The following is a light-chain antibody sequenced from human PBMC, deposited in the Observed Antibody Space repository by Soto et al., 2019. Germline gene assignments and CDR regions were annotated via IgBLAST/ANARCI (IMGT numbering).Light chain of an antibody. Sequence: DIVMTQSPLSLPVTPGEPASISCRSSQSLLHRNGYNYLDWYVQKPGQSPQLLIYLGSNRASGVPDRFSVSGSGTDFTLKISSVEAEDVGVYYCMQVLQNPLTFGGGTKVEIK. CDR3: MQVLQNPLT. J-gene: IGKJ4*01. CDR2: LGS. V-gene: IGKV2-28*01. CDR1: QSLLHRNGYNY.